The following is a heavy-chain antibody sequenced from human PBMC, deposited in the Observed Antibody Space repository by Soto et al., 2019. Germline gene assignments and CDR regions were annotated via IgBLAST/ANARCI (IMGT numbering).Heavy chain of an antibody. CDR3: ARFVTTVSYYYYGMDV. D-gene: IGHD4-4*01. CDR2: IWYDGSNK. J-gene: IGHJ6*02. Sequence: QVQLVESGGGVVQPGRSLRLSCAASGFTFSSYGMHWVRQAPGKGLEWVAVIWYDGSNKYYADSVKGRFTISRDNSKNTLYLQMNSLRAEDTAVYYCARFVTTVSYYYYGMDVWGQGTTVTVSS. CDR1: GFTFSSYG. V-gene: IGHV3-33*01.